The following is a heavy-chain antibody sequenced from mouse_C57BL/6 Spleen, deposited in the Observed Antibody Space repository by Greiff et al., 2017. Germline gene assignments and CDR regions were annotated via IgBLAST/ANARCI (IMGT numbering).Heavy chain of an antibody. J-gene: IGHJ2*01. V-gene: IGHV1-69*01. CDR3: ARSYKGRNYLDY. Sequence: QVQLQQPGAELVMPGASVKLSCKASGYTFTSYWLHWVKQRPGQGLEWIGEIDPSDSYTNYNQKFKGKSTLTVDKSSSTAYMQLSSLTSEDSAVYYCARSYKGRNYLDYWGQGTTLTVSS. D-gene: IGHD1-3*01. CDR1: GYTFTSYW. CDR2: IDPSDSYT.